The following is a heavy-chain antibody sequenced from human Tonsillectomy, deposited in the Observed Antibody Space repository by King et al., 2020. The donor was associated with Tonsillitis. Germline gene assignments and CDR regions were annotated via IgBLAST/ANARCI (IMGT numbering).Heavy chain of an antibody. D-gene: IGHD4-23*01. CDR2: IYHSGRT. J-gene: IGHJ3*02. CDR3: ARGHGSTVVTPGAFDI. Sequence: QLQESGPGLVKPSETLSLTCAVSGYSISSGYYWGWIRQPPGKGLEWIGSIYHSGRTYYNPSLKSRVTISVDTSKNQFSLKLSSVTAADTAVYYCARGHGSTVVTPGAFDIWGQGTMVTVSS. CDR1: GYSISSGYY. V-gene: IGHV4-38-2*01.